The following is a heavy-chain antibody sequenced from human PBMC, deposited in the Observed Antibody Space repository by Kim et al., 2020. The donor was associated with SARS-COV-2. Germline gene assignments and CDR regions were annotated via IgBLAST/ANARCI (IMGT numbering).Heavy chain of an antibody. J-gene: IGHJ6*02. CDR3: ARVVVPAAGIYYYYGMDV. D-gene: IGHD2-2*01. V-gene: IGHV1-2*06. Sequence: ASVKVSCKASGYTFTGYYMHWVRQAPGQGLEWMGRINPNSGGTNYAQKFQGRVTMTRDTSISTAYMELSRLRSDDTAVYYCARVVVPAAGIYYYYGMDVWAQGTTVTVSS. CDR1: GYTFTGYY. CDR2: INPNSGGT.